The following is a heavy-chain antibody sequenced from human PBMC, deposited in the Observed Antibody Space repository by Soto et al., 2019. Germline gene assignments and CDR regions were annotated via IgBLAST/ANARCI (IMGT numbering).Heavy chain of an antibody. CDR3: ARFAKEENPKLESWYAFDF. CDR1: GGSIRSGGYF. Sequence: VQLQESGPGLVKPSQTLSLTCTVSGGSIRSGGYFWSWVRQQPGKGLEWIGHIYYRGGTSYNPSLESRVAMSEDTSKNEFTLKVNSVTAADTAIYYCARFAKEENPKLESWYAFDFWGRGTLVTVSS. V-gene: IGHV4-31*03. D-gene: IGHD6-13*01. J-gene: IGHJ4*02. CDR2: IYYRGGT.